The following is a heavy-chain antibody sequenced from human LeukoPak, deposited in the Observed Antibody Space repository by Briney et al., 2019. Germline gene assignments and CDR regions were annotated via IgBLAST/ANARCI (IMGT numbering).Heavy chain of an antibody. CDR1: GGSISSGGYY. Sequence: SETLSLTCTVSGGSISSGGYYWSWIRQHPGKGLEWIGYIYYSGSTYYNPSLKSRVTISVDTSKNQFSLKLSSVTAADTAVYYCARGGVAAARWFGELLSYFDYWGQGTLVTASS. CDR3: ARGGVAAARWFGELLSYFDY. D-gene: IGHD3-10*01. CDR2: IYYSGST. V-gene: IGHV4-31*03. J-gene: IGHJ4*02.